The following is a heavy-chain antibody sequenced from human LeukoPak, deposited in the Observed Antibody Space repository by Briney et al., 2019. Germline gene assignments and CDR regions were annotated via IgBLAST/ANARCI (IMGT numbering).Heavy chain of an antibody. CDR3: AKPHTPYCSGGTCYLFDY. V-gene: IGHV3-23*01. Sequence: GGSLRLSCVASGFSLSSYGMSWVRQAPGKGLEWVSTVSGGSSSTYYADSVKGRLTMSRDNSNNTVYLQMNSLRVDGTAVYYCAKPHTPYCSGGTCYLFDYWGQGTLVTVSS. CDR1: GFSLSSYG. D-gene: IGHD2-15*01. J-gene: IGHJ4*02. CDR2: VSGGSSST.